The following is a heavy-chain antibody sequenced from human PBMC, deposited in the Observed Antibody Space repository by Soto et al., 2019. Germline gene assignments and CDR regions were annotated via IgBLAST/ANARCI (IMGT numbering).Heavy chain of an antibody. Sequence: SETLSLTCAVSSGSISSSNWWSWVRQPPGKGLEWIGEIYHSGSTNYNPSLKSRVTISVDKSKNQFSLKLSSVTAADTAVYYCARDGGEYCSGGSCYEGRWFDPWGQGTLVTGSS. V-gene: IGHV4-4*02. D-gene: IGHD2-15*01. CDR1: SGSISSSNW. CDR3: ARDGGEYCSGGSCYEGRWFDP. J-gene: IGHJ5*02. CDR2: IYHSGST.